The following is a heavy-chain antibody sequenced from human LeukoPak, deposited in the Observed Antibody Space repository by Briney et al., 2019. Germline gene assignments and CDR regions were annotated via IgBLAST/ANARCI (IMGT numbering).Heavy chain of an antibody. J-gene: IGHJ4*02. CDR2: IRYDGSNK. CDR3: AKDQAYCGGDCRALDY. V-gene: IGHV3-30*02. D-gene: IGHD2-21*01. CDR1: GFTFSSYG. Sequence: GGSLRLSCAASGFTFSSYGMHWVRQAPGKGLEWVAFIRYDGSNKYYADSVKGRFTISRDNSKNTLYLQMNSLRAEDTAVYYCAKDQAYCGGDCRALDYWGQGTLVTVSS.